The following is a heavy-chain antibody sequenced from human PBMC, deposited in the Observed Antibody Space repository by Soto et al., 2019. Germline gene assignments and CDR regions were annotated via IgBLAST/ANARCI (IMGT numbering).Heavy chain of an antibody. CDR1: GFTFSSYA. D-gene: IGHD2-2*02. CDR2: ISNNAGST. Sequence: GGSLRLSCSASGFTFSSYAMHWVRQGPGKGLEYVSAISNNAGSTYYADSVNGRFAVFRDNSKNTLDLQLSSLGVEDTAFYYCVKALSARYNSAKAFDVWGQGTMVTVS. CDR3: VKALSARYNSAKAFDV. J-gene: IGHJ3*01. V-gene: IGHV3-64D*06.